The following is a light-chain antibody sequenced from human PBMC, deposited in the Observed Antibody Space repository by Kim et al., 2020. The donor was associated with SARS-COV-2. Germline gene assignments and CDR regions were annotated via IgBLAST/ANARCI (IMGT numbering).Light chain of an antibody. CDR2: GAS. Sequence: EIVMTQSPATLSVSPGERATLPGRASQSVSSYLAWYQQKPGQAPRLLIYGASTRATGIPARFSGSGSGTEFTLTISSLQSEDFAVYYCQQYNNWPLYSFGQGTKLEI. CDR3: QQYNNWPLYS. CDR1: QSVSSY. V-gene: IGKV3-15*01. J-gene: IGKJ2*03.